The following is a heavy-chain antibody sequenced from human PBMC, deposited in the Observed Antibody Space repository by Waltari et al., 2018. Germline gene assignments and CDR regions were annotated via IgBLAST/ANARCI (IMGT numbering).Heavy chain of an antibody. CDR3: VRTKVGLQHY. CDR1: GGSFSGYY. CDR2: INHSGST. D-gene: IGHD4-4*01. Sequence: QVQLQQWGAGLLKPSETLSLTCAVYGGSFSGYYWSWIRQPPGKGLEWIGEINHSGSTNYNPSLKSRVTISVDTSKNQFSLKLSSVTAADTAVYYCVRTKVGLQHYWGQGTLVTVSS. J-gene: IGHJ4*02. V-gene: IGHV4-34*01.